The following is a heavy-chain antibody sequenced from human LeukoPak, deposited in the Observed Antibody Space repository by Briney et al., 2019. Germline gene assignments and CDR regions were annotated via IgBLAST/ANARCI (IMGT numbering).Heavy chain of an antibody. D-gene: IGHD3-22*01. CDR2: ISAYNGNT. V-gene: IGHV1-18*01. Sequence: GASVTVSCKASGYTFTSYGISWVRQAPGQGLEWMGWISAYNGNTNYAQKLQGRVTMTTDTSTSTAYMGLRSLRSDDTAVYYCARASYYDSSGYDFDYWGQGTLVTVSS. J-gene: IGHJ4*02. CDR1: GYTFTSYG. CDR3: ARASYYDSSGYDFDY.